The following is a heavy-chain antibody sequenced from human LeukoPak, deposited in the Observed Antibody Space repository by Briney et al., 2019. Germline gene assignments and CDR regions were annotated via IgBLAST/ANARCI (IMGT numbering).Heavy chain of an antibody. CDR1: GGPLTSYY. CDR3: ARDRYSGYDGFGAFDI. D-gene: IGHD5-12*01. V-gene: IGHV4-59*01. J-gene: IGHJ3*02. CDR2: IYYRGST. Sequence: SSETLSLTCAVSGGPLTSYYWSWIRQPPGKGLEWIGFIYYRGSTNYNPSLESRVTISVDTSKNRFSLKLSSVTAADTAVYYCARDRYSGYDGFGAFDIWGQGTMVTVSS.